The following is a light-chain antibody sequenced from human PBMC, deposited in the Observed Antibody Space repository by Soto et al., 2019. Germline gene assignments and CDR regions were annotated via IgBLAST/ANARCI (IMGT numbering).Light chain of an antibody. V-gene: IGLV1-47*01. CDR1: SSNIGGNY. CDR3: ATWDASLSGNII. Sequence: QSVLTQPPSTSGTPGQRVTIPCFGSSSNIGGNYVFWYQHLPGTAPKLLIYRNNQRPSGVPDRFSGSKSGTSASLAISGLRAEDEAVYYCATWDASLSGNIIFGGGTQLTVL. CDR2: RNN. J-gene: IGLJ7*01.